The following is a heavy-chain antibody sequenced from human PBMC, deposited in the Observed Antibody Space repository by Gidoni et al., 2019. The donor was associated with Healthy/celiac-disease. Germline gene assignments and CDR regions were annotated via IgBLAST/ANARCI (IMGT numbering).Heavy chain of an antibody. J-gene: IGHJ6*02. CDR3: ARGGDRVGATMHYYYGMDV. CDR2: SSYI. D-gene: IGHD1-26*01. Sequence: SSYIYYADSVKGRFTISRDNAKNSLYLQMNSLRAEDTAVYYCARGGDRVGATMHYYYGMDVWGQGTTVTVSS. V-gene: IGHV3-21*01.